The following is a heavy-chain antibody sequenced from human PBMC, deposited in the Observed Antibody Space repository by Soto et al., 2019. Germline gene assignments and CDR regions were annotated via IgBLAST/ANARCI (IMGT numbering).Heavy chain of an antibody. CDR1: GYTFTSYG. D-gene: IGHD3-3*01. CDR3: ARDWNYCGMDV. V-gene: IGHV1-18*01. Sequence: ASVKVSCKASGYTFTSYGISWVRQAPGQGLEWMGWISGHNGNTNYPQELQGRVTMATDTSTSTAYMELRSLRSDDTAVYYCARDWNYCGMDVWGQGTTVTVSS. CDR2: ISGHNGNT. J-gene: IGHJ6*02.